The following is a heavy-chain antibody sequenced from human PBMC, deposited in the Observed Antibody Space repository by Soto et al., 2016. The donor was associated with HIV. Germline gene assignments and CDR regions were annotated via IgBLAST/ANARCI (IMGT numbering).Heavy chain of an antibody. CDR3: AREAKPHYDSSGYRYFDL. D-gene: IGHD3-22*01. V-gene: IGHV4-59*01. Sequence: QVQLQESGPGLVKPSETLSLTCTVSGGSFSTYYWSWIRQPPGKGLEWIGYIFYSGSTNYNPSLKSRVTISLDTSKNQFSLKLTSVTTADTAVYYCAREAKPHYDSSGYRYFDLWGRGTLVTVSS. CDR1: GGSFSTYY. J-gene: IGHJ2*01. CDR2: IFYSGST.